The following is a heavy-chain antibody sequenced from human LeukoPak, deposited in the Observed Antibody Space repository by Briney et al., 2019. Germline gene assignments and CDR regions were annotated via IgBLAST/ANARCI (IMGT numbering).Heavy chain of an antibody. Sequence: PGGSLRLSCAASGFTVSSYEMNWVRQAPGKGLEWVSYISSSGNTIFYVDSVKGRFTISRDNDKKSLYLQMNSLRAEDTAVYYCAREASWGGYSYRYCDYWGQGTLVTVSS. CDR2: ISSSGNTI. CDR3: AREASWGGYSYRYCDY. D-gene: IGHD5-18*01. J-gene: IGHJ4*02. CDR1: GFTVSSYE. V-gene: IGHV3-48*03.